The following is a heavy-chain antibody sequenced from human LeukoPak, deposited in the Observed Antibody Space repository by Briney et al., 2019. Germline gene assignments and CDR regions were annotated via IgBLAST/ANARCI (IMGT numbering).Heavy chain of an antibody. D-gene: IGHD2-15*01. J-gene: IGHJ4*02. Sequence: ASVKVSCKASGDTFTSYDINWVRQATGHGLEWMGWMNPNSGNTGYAQKFQGRVTMTRNTSISTAYMELSSLRSEDTAVYYCARGWMVVAAYNFDYWGQGTLVTVSS. CDR1: GDTFTSYD. CDR2: MNPNSGNT. CDR3: ARGWMVVAAYNFDY. V-gene: IGHV1-8*01.